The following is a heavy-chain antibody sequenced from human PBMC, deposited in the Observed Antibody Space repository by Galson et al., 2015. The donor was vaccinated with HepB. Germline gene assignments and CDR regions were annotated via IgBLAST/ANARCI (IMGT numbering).Heavy chain of an antibody. CDR1: GFTFSSYA. D-gene: IGHD3-22*01. CDR3: ATDYDSGGYYKYHFDH. V-gene: IGHV3-23*01. J-gene: IGHJ4*02. Sequence: SLRLSCAASGFTFSSYAMSWVRQAPGKGLEWVSAISGSGRNTYYADSVKGRFTISRDNSRNTLYLQMNSLRAEDTAVYYCATDYDSGGYYKYHFDHWGQGTPVTVSS. CDR2: ISGSGRNT.